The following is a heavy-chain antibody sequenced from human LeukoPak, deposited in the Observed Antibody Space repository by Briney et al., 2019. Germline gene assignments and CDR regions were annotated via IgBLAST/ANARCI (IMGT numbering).Heavy chain of an antibody. D-gene: IGHD3-22*01. CDR2: ISAYNGNT. CDR3: ARVYYYDSSGYYPGAFDI. V-gene: IGHV1-18*01. J-gene: IGHJ3*02. Sequence: ASVKVSCKASGYTFTSYGISWVRQAPGQGREWVGWISAYNGNTNSAQKLQGRVTMTTDTSPSTAYMELRSLRSDDTAVYYCARVYYYDSSGYYPGAFDIWGQGTMVTVSS. CDR1: GYTFTSYG.